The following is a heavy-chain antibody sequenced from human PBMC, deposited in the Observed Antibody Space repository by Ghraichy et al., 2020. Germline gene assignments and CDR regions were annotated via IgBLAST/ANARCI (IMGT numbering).Heavy chain of an antibody. J-gene: IGHJ4*02. Sequence: ASVKVSCKASGYTFSSFDIHWVRQAAGQGLEWMGWMNPNMGNTGYAQKFQGRVSMTRNTSITTAYMELSSLTSEDTAVYYCARGILGSSRWGYWGQGTLVTVSS. V-gene: IGHV1-8*02. CDR1: GYTFSSFD. D-gene: IGHD6-13*01. CDR2: MNPNMGNT. CDR3: ARGILGSSRWGY.